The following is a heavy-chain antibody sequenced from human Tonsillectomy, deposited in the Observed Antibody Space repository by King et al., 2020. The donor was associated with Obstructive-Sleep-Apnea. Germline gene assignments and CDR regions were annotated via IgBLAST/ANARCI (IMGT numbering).Heavy chain of an antibody. Sequence: HVPLQESGPGLVKPSETLSLICTVSGGSVSSGSYYWSWIRQTPGEGLEWIGYIYYTGDTNYNPSLKSRVTISVDTSKNQFSLILSSVTAAETAVYYCTIASVGYSGMDVWGQGTTVTVSS. CDR3: TIASVGYSGMDV. V-gene: IGHV4-61*01. J-gene: IGHJ6*02. D-gene: IGHD1-26*01. CDR1: GGSVSSGSYY. CDR2: IYYTGDT.